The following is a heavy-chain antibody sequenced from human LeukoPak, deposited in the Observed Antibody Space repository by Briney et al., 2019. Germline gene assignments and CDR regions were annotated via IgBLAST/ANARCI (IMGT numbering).Heavy chain of an antibody. V-gene: IGHV1-2*02. Sequence: GASVKVSCKTSEYTFTGYYMHWVRLAPGHGLEWMGWINPNSGATDYAQKFQDRVTMTRDTSINTAYMELSILRSDDTAVYYCARGFGSRGIDYWGQGTLVTVSS. CDR3: ARGFGSRGIDY. CDR2: INPNSGAT. CDR1: EYTFTGYY. D-gene: IGHD2-2*01. J-gene: IGHJ4*02.